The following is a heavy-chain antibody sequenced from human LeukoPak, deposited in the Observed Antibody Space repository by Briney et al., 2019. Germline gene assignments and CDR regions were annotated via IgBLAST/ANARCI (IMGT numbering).Heavy chain of an antibody. CDR3: AREVKLAHFDY. CDR1: GYTFTSYA. J-gene: IGHJ4*02. CDR2: INAGNGNT. D-gene: IGHD1-1*01. Sequence: ASVKVSCKASGYTFTSYAMHWVRQAPGQRLEWMGWINAGNGNTKYSQEFQGRVTITRDTSASTAYMELSRLRSDDTAVYYCAREVKLAHFDYWGQGTLVTVSS. V-gene: IGHV1-3*01.